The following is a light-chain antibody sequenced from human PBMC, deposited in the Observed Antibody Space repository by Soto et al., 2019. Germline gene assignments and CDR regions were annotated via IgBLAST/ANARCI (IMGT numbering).Light chain of an antibody. CDR3: LQDYNYQCE. CDR1: QGIRSD. Sequence: PMTQSPSSLSASVGDRVTITCRASQGIRSDLAWYQQKPGKVPKLLIYGASRLESGVPSRFSVSGFGTDFTLSISRLQPEDCATYYCLQDYNYQCEFGQVSQLEIK. CDR2: GAS. V-gene: IGKV1-6*01. J-gene: IGKJ1*01.